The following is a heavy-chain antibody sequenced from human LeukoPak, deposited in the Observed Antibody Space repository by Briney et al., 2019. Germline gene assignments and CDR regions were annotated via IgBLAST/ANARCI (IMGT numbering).Heavy chain of an antibody. J-gene: IGHJ3*02. CDR3: ARDLGLWFGSIGGAFDI. D-gene: IGHD3-10*01. Sequence: GGSLRLSCAASGFTFSTYDMNWVRQAPAKGLEWVSYISSSGSTIYYADSVKGRFTISRDNAKNSLYLQMNSLRAEDTAVYYCARDLGLWFGSIGGAFDIWGQGTMVTFSS. V-gene: IGHV3-48*03. CDR1: GFTFSTYD. CDR2: ISSSGSTI.